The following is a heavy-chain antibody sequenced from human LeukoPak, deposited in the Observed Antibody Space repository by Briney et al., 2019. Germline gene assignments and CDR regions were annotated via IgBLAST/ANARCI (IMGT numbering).Heavy chain of an antibody. D-gene: IGHD3-10*01. CDR1: GGTFSSYA. Sequence: ASVKVSCKASGGTFSSYAISWVRQAPGQGLEWMGGIIPIFGTANYAQKFQGRVTITADKYTSTAYMELSSLRSEDTAVYYCAREGGAGGPGDMVRADYGMDVWGQGTTVTVSS. V-gene: IGHV1-69*06. CDR2: IIPIFGTA. CDR3: AREGGAGGPGDMVRADYGMDV. J-gene: IGHJ6*02.